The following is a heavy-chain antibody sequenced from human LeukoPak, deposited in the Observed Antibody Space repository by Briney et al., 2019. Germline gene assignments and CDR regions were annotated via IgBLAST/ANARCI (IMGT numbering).Heavy chain of an antibody. CDR3: ARQSTPHGNFDY. D-gene: IGHD5-24*01. CDR2: LGTAGDT. V-gene: IGHV3-13*01. Sequence: GGSLRLSCAASRFILSNYAMHWVRQPAGKGLEWVSALGTAGDTFYPGSVKGRFTISRDNAKKSLFLQMSSLRAEDTAIYYCARQSTPHGNFDYWGQGTLVTVPS. CDR1: RFILSNYA. J-gene: IGHJ4*02.